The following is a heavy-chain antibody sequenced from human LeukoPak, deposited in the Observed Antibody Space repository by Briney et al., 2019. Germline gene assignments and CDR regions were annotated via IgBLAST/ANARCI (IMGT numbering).Heavy chain of an antibody. CDR2: TYYRSKWST. V-gene: IGHV6-1*01. CDR3: ARLENWAFDY. CDR1: GDSVSSNSAA. D-gene: IGHD3-3*01. Sequence: SQTLSLTCAISGDSVSSNSAACNWIRQSPSGGLEWLGRTYYRSKWSTDYAVSVKSRITINPDTSKNQFSLQLNSVTPEDTAVYYCARLENWAFDYWGQGALFTVSS. J-gene: IGHJ4*02.